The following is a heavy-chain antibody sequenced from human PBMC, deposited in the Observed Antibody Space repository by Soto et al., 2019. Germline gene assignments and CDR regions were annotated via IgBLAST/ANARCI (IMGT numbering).Heavy chain of an antibody. D-gene: IGHD1-1*01. J-gene: IGHJ6*02. CDR3: ARDRKNGTPPRNYYYGMDV. CDR2: ISYDGSNK. Sequence: QVQLVESGGGVVQPGRSLRLSCAASGFTFSSYAMHWVRQAPGKGLEWVAVISYDGSNKYYADSVKGRFTISRDNSKNTLYLQMNRLRAEDTAVYYCARDRKNGTPPRNYYYGMDVWGQGTTVTVSS. CDR1: GFTFSSYA. V-gene: IGHV3-30-3*01.